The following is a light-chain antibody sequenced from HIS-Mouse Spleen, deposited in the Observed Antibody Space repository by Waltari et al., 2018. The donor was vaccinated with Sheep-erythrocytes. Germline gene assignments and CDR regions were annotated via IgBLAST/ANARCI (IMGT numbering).Light chain of an antibody. CDR3: GTWDSSLSALFV. V-gene: IGLV1-51*01. J-gene: IGLJ1*01. CDR2: DTN. Sequence: QSVLTQPPSVSAAPGQKVTISCSGSSSNIGNNYVSWYQQLPGTAPKLLIYDTNKRPSGIPERFPGSKSGTSATLGITGLQTGDEADYYCGTWDSSLSALFVFGTGTKVTVL. CDR1: SSNIGNNY.